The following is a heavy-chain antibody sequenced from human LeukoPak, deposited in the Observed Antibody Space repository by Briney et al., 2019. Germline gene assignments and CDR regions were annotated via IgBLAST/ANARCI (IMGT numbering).Heavy chain of an antibody. J-gene: IGHJ4*02. D-gene: IGHD6-19*01. V-gene: IGHV3-7*01. Sequence: GGSLRLSCAASGFTLSSSWMSWVRQAPGKGLEWVANIKKDGSEKYYVDSVKGRFTISRDNAKNSVYLQMDSLRVEDTAVYYCARISTAVAGGDYWGQGTLVTVSS. CDR1: GFTLSSSW. CDR3: ARISTAVAGGDY. CDR2: IKKDGSEK.